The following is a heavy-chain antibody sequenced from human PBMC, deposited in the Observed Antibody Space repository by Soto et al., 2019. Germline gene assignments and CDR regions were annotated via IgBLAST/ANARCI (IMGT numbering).Heavy chain of an antibody. CDR2: ISAYNGNT. CDR1: GYTFTSYG. D-gene: IGHD2-21*02. CDR3: ASSYCGGDCYSVYYYYGMDV. V-gene: IGHV1-18*01. Sequence: VQLVQSGAEVKKPGASVKVSCKASGYTFTSYGISWVRQAPGQGLEWMGWISAYNGNTNYAQKLQGRVTMTTDTSTSTAYMELRSLRSDDTAVYYCASSYCGGDCYSVYYYYGMDVWGQGTTVTVSS. J-gene: IGHJ6*02.